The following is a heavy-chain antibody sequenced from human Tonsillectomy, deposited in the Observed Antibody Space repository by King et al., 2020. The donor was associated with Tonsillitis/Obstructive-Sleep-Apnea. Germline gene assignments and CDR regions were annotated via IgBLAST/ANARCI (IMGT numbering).Heavy chain of an antibody. Sequence: VQLVQSGAEVKKPGSSVKVSCKASGGTFSNCAITWVRQAPGQGLEWMGRIIPMIGILNYAQEFQGRVTITADKSTTTAYMELSSLRSEDTAVYYCARNGDADYYMDVWGKGTTVTVSS. CDR1: GGTFSNCA. V-gene: IGHV1-69*09. CDR2: IIPMIGIL. D-gene: IGHD7-27*01. CDR3: ARNGDADYYMDV. J-gene: IGHJ6*03.